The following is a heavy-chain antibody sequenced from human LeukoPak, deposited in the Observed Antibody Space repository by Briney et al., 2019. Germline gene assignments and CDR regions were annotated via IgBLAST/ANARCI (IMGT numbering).Heavy chain of an antibody. Sequence: PGASLRLSCAASGFTVSRNYMSWVRQAPGKGLEWVSLIYSGGSTYYSDSVKGRFTISRDNSKNTLYLQMNSLRGEDTAVYYCARAGLGGHDAFDIWGQGTMVTVS. V-gene: IGHV3-53*01. CDR1: GFTVSRNY. CDR3: ARAGLGGHDAFDI. D-gene: IGHD3-10*01. CDR2: IYSGGST. J-gene: IGHJ3*02.